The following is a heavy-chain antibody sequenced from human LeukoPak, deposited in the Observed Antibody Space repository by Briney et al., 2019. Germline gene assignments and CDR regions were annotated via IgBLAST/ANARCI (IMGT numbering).Heavy chain of an antibody. J-gene: IGHJ4*02. CDR3: ARGNGYSYGLYYFDY. CDR2: MNPNSGNT. Sequence: ASVKVSCKASGYTFTSYDINWVRQATGQGLEWMGWMNPNSGNTGYAQKFQGRVTMTRNTSISTAYMELSSLRSEDTAVYYCARGNGYSYGLYYFDYWGREPWSPSPQ. CDR1: GYTFTSYD. D-gene: IGHD5-18*01. V-gene: IGHV1-8*01.